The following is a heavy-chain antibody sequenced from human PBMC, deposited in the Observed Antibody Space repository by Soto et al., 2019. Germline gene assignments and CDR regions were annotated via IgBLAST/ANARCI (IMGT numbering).Heavy chain of an antibody. D-gene: IGHD3-3*01. CDR1: GGSIRSSSYY. Sequence: PSETRSLTCTVSGGSIRSSSYYWDWIRQPPGKGLEWIGSIYYSGSTYYKPSLKSRVTISADTSKNQFSLKLSSVTAADTAVYYCARSQRFWSGYSPSYGMDVWGQGTTVTVSS. CDR2: IYYSGST. J-gene: IGHJ6*02. V-gene: IGHV4-39*01. CDR3: ARSQRFWSGYSPSYGMDV.